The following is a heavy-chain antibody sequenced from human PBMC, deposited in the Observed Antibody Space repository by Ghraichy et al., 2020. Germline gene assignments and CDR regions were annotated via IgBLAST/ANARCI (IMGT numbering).Heavy chain of an antibody. Sequence: GESLNISCAASGFTFTSYSMSWVRQAPTKGLEWVSSINGNGAKINYADSVKGRFTISRDNSKNTLYLQMNSLRADDTAVYYCAKDAVTANGRWDGFDIWCQGTRVTVSS. V-gene: IGHV3-23*01. J-gene: IGHJ3*02. CDR3: AKDAVTANGRWDGFDI. D-gene: IGHD2-21*02. CDR2: INGNGAKI. CDR1: GFTFTSYS.